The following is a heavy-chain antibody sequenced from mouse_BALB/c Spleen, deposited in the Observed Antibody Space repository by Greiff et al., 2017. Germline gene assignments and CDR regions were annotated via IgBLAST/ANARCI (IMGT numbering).Heavy chain of an antibody. CDR2: IYPGDGDT. CDR1: GYTFTSYW. J-gene: IGHJ2*01. Sequence: QVHVKQSGAELARPGASVKLSCKASGYTFTSYWMQWVKQRPGQGLEWIGAIYPGDGDTRYTQKFKGKATLTADKSSSTAYMQLSSLASEDSAVYDCASGGYDYDRPFDDWGQGTTLTVSS. D-gene: IGHD2-4*01. CDR3: ASGGYDYDRPFDD. V-gene: IGHV1-87*01.